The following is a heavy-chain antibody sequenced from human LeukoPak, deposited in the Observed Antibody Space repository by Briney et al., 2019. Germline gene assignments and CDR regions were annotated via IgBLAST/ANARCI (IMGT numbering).Heavy chain of an antibody. CDR2: ISGSGGST. CDR1: GFTFSSYA. CDR3: AKDPSRGPSRDY. D-gene: IGHD3-10*01. Sequence: GGALRLSCAASGFTFSSYAMSWVRQAPGKGREWGSAISGSGGSTYYADSVKGRFTISRDNSKNTLYLQMNSLRAEDTAVYYCAKDPSRGPSRDYWGQGTLVTVSS. V-gene: IGHV3-23*01. J-gene: IGHJ4*02.